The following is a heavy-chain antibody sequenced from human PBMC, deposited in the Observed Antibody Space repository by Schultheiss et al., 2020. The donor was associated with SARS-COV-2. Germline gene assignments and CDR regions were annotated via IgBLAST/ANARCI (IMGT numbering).Heavy chain of an antibody. CDR3: ARTVDYDFWTSCI. CDR1: GFTFSSYA. Sequence: GGSLRLSCAASGFTFSSYAMSWVRQAPGKGLECVSAISGSGGSTYYADSVKGRFTISRDNSKNTLYLQMNSLRAEDTAVYYCARTVDYDFWTSCIWGQGTMVTVSS. V-gene: IGHV3-23*01. J-gene: IGHJ3*02. CDR2: ISGSGGST. D-gene: IGHD3-3*01.